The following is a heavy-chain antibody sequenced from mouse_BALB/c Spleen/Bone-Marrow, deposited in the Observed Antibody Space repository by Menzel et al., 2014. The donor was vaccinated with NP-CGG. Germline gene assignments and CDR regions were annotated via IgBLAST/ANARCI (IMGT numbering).Heavy chain of an antibody. V-gene: IGHV14-3*02. Sequence: EVKLQESGAELVKPGASVKLSCTASGFNIKDTYMHWVKQRPEQGLEWIGRIDPANGNTKYDPKFQGKATITADTSSNTAYLQLSSLTSEDTAVYHCASYYYGSAWFAYWGQGTLVTVSA. CDR3: ASYYYGSAWFAY. CDR1: GFNIKDTY. D-gene: IGHD1-1*01. J-gene: IGHJ3*01. CDR2: IDPANGNT.